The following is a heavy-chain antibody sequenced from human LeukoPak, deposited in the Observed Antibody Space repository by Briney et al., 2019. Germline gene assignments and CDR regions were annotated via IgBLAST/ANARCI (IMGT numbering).Heavy chain of an antibody. V-gene: IGHV3-23*01. CDR3: AKDWGIVVVTGANYFDY. J-gene: IGHJ4*02. Sequence: GGSLRLSCAASGFTFSSYTMSWVRQAPGKGLEWVSAISVSGGSTYYADSVKGRFTISRDNSKNTLYLQMNSLRAEDTAVYYCAKDWGIVVVTGANYFDYWGQGTLVTVSS. D-gene: IGHD2-21*02. CDR1: GFTFSSYT. CDR2: ISVSGGST.